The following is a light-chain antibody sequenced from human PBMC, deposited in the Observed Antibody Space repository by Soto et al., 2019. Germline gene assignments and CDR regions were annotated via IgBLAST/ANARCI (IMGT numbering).Light chain of an antibody. V-gene: IGKV1-9*01. J-gene: IGKJ3*01. Sequence: DIQLTQSPSFLSASVGDRVTITCRASQTVSSYLVWYQQKPGKAPKVLITDASTLQSRVPSRFSGSGFGTKFTLTIRGLQPEDVATYYCQQLNNFVTFGPGTKVNI. CDR2: DAS. CDR1: QTVSSY. CDR3: QQLNNFVT.